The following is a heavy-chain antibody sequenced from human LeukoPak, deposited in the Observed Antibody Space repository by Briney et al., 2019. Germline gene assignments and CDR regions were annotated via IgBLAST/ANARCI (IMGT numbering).Heavy chain of an antibody. D-gene: IGHD2-2*01. CDR2: ITTSSSYI. V-gene: IGHV3-21*01. CDR3: ASHIVVVTAIRYYAMDV. Sequence: PGGPLRLSCAASGFSFGSYDMNWVRQAPGKGLEWVSSITTSSSYIYYADSVKGRFTVSRDNAKNSLYLQMNSLRAEDTAVYYCASHIVVVTAIRYYAMDVWGQGTTVTVSS. CDR1: GFSFGSYD. J-gene: IGHJ6*02.